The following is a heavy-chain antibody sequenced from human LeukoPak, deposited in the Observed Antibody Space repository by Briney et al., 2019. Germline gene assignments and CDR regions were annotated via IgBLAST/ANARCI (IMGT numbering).Heavy chain of an antibody. D-gene: IGHD3-3*01. CDR3: ARADFWSGYRFDY. Sequence: SETLSLTCTVSGGSISGYYWSWIRQPAGKGLEWIGRIFTSGSTNYNPSLKSRVTMLVDTSKNQFSLKLSSVTAADTAVYSCARADFWSGYRFDYWGQGTLVTVYS. CDR2: IFTSGST. J-gene: IGHJ4*02. CDR1: GGSISGYY. V-gene: IGHV4-4*07.